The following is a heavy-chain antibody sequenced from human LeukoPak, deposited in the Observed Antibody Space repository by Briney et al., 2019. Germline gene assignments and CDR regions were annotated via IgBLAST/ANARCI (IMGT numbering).Heavy chain of an antibody. J-gene: IGHJ5*02. CDR1: GYTFTSYG. Sequence: ASVKVSCKASGYTFTSYGISWVRQAPGQGLEWMGWISAYNGNTNYAQKLQGRVTITTDTSTSTAYMELRSLRSDDTAVYYCAREAATPYSGSYYNWFDPWGQGTLVTVSS. D-gene: IGHD1-26*01. CDR2: ISAYNGNT. CDR3: AREAATPYSGSYYNWFDP. V-gene: IGHV1-18*01.